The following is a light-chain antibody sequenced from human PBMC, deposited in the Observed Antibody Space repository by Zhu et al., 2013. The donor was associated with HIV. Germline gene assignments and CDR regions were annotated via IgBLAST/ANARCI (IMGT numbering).Light chain of an antibody. V-gene: IGLV1-51*01. CDR1: TSNIGAGY. J-gene: IGLJ3*02. CDR3: GTWDSSLSAGV. Sequence: QSGLTQPPSVSGAPGQRVTISCNGNTSNIGAGYRVHWYRQFPGTAPKLLIYSNDKRPSGIPDRFSGSKSGTSATLGITGLQTGDEADYYCGTWDSSLSAGVFGGGTKLTVL. CDR2: SND.